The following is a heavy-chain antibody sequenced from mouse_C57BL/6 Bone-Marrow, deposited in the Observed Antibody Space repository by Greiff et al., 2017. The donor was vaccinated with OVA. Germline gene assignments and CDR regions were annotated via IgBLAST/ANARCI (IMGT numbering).Heavy chain of an antibody. CDR1: GFTFSSYT. CDR3: AREITTVVGAY. D-gene: IGHD1-1*01. J-gene: IGHJ3*01. CDR2: ISGGGGNT. V-gene: IGHV5-9*01. Sequence: EVQLVESGGGLVKPGGSLKLSCAASGFTFSSYTMSWVRQTPEKRLEWVATISGGGGNTYYPDSVKGRFTISRDNAKNTLYLQMSSLRSEDTALYYCAREITTVVGAYWGQGTLVTVSA.